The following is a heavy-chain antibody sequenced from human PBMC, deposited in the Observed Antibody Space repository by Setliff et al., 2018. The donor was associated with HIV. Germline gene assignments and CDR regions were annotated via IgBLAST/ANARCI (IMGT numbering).Heavy chain of an antibody. CDR3: ARVRDYGGNFFDY. V-gene: IGHV4-59*02. J-gene: IGHJ4*02. CDR1: GGSVNSYH. CDR2: IYYSGST. Sequence: SETLSLTCSVSGGSVNSYHWSWIRQPPGKGLEWIGYIYYSGSTNYNPSLKSRVTISIDTSKNQFSLKLSSVTAADTALYYCARVRDYGGNFFDYWGQGTLVTVSS. D-gene: IGHD4-17*01.